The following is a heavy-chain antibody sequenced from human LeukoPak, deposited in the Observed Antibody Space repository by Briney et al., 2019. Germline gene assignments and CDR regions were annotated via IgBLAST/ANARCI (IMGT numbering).Heavy chain of an antibody. CDR3: ARGGYSGYDSNWFDP. J-gene: IGHJ5*02. D-gene: IGHD5-12*01. CDR2: IIPIFGAA. CDR1: GGTFSSYA. V-gene: IGHV1-69*13. Sequence: SVKVSCKASGGTFSSYAISWVRQAPGQGLEWMGGIIPIFGAANYAQKFQGRVTITADESTSTAYMELSSLRSEDTAVYYCARGGYSGYDSNWFDPWGQGTLVTVSS.